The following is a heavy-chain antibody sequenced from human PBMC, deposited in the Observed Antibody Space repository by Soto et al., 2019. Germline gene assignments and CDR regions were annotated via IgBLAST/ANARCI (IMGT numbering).Heavy chain of an antibody. J-gene: IGHJ6*02. CDR2: ISSSGSTI. Sequence: GGSLRLSCAASGFAFISYEMNWCGHSPGKGREWVSYISSSGSTIYYADSVKGRFTISRDNAKNSLYLQMNSLRAEDTAVYYCARDRGGVVVPAAILSSDYYYGMDVWGQGTTVTVSS. D-gene: IGHD2-2*02. CDR1: GFAFISYE. CDR3: ARDRGGVVVPAAILSSDYYYGMDV. V-gene: IGHV3-48*03.